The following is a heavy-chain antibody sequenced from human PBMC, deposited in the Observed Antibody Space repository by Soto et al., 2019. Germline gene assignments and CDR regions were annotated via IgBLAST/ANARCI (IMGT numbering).Heavy chain of an antibody. CDR2: IYYSGST. J-gene: IGHJ4*02. CDR1: GGSIRSSSYY. Sequence: PSETQSLTCTVSGGSIRSSSYYWAWIRQPPGKGLEWIGNIYYSGSTYYNPSLKSRVTISVDTSKDQFSLKLSSVTAADTAVYYCARHLSNDDVWSGYQRTFDSCGKGTLVTVSS. D-gene: IGHD3-3*01. CDR3: ARHLSNDDVWSGYQRTFDS. V-gene: IGHV4-39*01.